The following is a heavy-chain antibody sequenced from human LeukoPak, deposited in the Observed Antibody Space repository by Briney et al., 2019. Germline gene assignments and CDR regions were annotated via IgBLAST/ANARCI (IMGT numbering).Heavy chain of an antibody. CDR2: ISSSDSTI. CDR3: ASASEELRYFDWLLYPPPGYYYMDV. CDR1: GFTFSSYE. V-gene: IGHV3-48*03. D-gene: IGHD3-9*01. Sequence: PGGSLRLSCAASGFTFSSYEMNWVRQAPGKGPEWVSYISSSDSTIYYADSVKGRFTISRDNSKNTLYLQMNSLRAEDTAVYYCASASEELRYFDWLLYPPPGYYYMDVWGKGTTVTISS. J-gene: IGHJ6*03.